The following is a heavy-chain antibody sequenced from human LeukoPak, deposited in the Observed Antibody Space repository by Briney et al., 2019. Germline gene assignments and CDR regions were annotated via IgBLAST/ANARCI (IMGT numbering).Heavy chain of an antibody. V-gene: IGHV3-48*03. J-gene: IGHJ3*01. CDR1: GFTFSSYE. CDR3: ARDVYCTNGVCYHP. Sequence: GGSLRLSCAASGFTFSSYEMNWVRQAPGKGLEWVSYISSSGSTIYYADSVKGRFTISRDNAKNSLYLQMNSLRAEDTAVYYCARDVYCTNGVCYHPWGQGTMVTVSS. D-gene: IGHD2-8*01. CDR2: ISSSGSTI.